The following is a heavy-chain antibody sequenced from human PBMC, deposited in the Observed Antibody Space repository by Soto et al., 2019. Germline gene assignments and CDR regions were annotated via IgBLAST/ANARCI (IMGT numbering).Heavy chain of an antibody. CDR2: IYYSGST. J-gene: IGHJ4*02. Sequence: SETLSLTCTVSGGSISSSSYYWGWIRQPPGKGLEWIGSIYYSGSTYYNPSLKSRVTISVDTSKNQFSLKLSSVTAADTAVYYCARLVVKNRGPTYEWELPYYFDYWGQGTLVTVSS. CDR3: ARLVVKNRGPTYEWELPYYFDY. CDR1: GGSISSSSYY. D-gene: IGHD1-26*01. V-gene: IGHV4-39*01.